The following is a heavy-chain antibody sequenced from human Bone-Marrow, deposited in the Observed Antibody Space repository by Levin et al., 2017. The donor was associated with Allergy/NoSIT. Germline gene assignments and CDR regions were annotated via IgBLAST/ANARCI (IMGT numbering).Heavy chain of an antibody. V-gene: IGHV5-51*01. CDR2: INPADSNT. CDR1: GYSFTTYW. CDR3: ARSRIAVVRSLDL. J-gene: IGHJ2*01. Sequence: RGESLKISCKGSGYSFTTYWIGWVRQMPGQGLEWMGIINPADSNTKYSPSFQGQVTFSADKSISTAYLQWTSLKSSDTGIYFCARSRIAVVRSLDLWGRGTLVTVSS. D-gene: IGHD3-10*01.